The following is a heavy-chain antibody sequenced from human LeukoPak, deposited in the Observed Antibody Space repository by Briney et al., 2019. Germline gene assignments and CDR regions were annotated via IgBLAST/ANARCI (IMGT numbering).Heavy chain of an antibody. CDR1: GFTFSSYA. CDR2: ISYDGSNK. CDR3: ARPARPTHIVGAYDLDY. D-gene: IGHD1-26*01. J-gene: IGHJ4*02. V-gene: IGHV3-30*04. Sequence: GESLRLSCAASGFTFSSYAMHWVRQAPGKGLEWVAVISYDGSNKYYADSVKGRFTISRDNSKNTVYLQMNSLRAEDTAVYYCARPARPTHIVGAYDLDYWGQGTLVTVSS.